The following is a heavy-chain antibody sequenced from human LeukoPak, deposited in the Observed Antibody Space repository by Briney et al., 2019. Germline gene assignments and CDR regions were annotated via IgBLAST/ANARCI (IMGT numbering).Heavy chain of an antibody. Sequence: SQTLSLTCAISGDSVSSISAAWNWIRQSPSRGLEWLGRTYYRSNWYNDYAVSVKSRITINPDTSKNQFSLQLNSVTPEDTAVYYCARDLGKVVALNWFDPWGQGTLVTVSS. J-gene: IGHJ5*02. D-gene: IGHD3-22*01. CDR2: TYYRSNWYN. V-gene: IGHV6-1*01. CDR3: ARDLGKVVALNWFDP. CDR1: GDSVSSISAA.